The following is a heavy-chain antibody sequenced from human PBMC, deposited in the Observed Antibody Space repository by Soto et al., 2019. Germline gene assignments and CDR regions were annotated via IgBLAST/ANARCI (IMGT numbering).Heavy chain of an antibody. CDR2: IYYSGST. CDR1: GGSISSSSYY. D-gene: IGHD3-3*01. CDR3: ARAYTIFGVVTSFGE. J-gene: IGHJ4*02. V-gene: IGHV4-39*01. Sequence: SETLSLTCTVSGGSISSSSYYWGWIRQPPGKGLEWIGSIYYSGSTYYNPSLKSRVTISVDTSKNQFSLKLSSVTAADTAVYYCARAYTIFGVVTSFGEWGQGTLVTVSS.